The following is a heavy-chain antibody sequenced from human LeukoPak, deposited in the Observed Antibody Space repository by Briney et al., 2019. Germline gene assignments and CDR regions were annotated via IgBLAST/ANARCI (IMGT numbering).Heavy chain of an antibody. CDR3: ARDSTAPDILTGYYWRWFDP. V-gene: IGHV4-59*01. Sequence: SETLSLTCTVSGGSISSYYWSWIRQPPGKGLEWIGYIYYSGSTNHNPSLKSRVTISVDTSKNQFSLKLSSVTAADTAVYYCARDSTAPDILTGYYWRWFDPWGQGTLVTVSS. CDR1: GGSISSYY. D-gene: IGHD3-9*01. CDR2: IYYSGST. J-gene: IGHJ5*02.